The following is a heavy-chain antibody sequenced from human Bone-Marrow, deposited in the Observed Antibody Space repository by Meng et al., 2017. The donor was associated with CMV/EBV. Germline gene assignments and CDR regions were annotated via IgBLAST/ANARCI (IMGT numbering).Heavy chain of an antibody. CDR1: GGSISSGGYY. Sequence: SETLSLTCTVSGGSISSGGYYWSWIRQHPGKGLEWIGYIYYSGSTYYNPSLKSRVTISVDTSKNQFSLKLSSVTAADTAVYYCARDRGDYYDSSGYFDYWGQRTLVTVSS. CDR3: ARDRGDYYDSSGYFDY. D-gene: IGHD3-22*01. J-gene: IGHJ4*02. CDR2: IYYSGST. V-gene: IGHV4-31*03.